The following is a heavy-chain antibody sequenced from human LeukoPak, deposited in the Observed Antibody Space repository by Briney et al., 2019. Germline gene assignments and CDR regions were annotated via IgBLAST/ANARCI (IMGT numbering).Heavy chain of an antibody. CDR2: IYYSGNT. D-gene: IGHD3-22*01. CDR3: ARFDSRGYFDAFDI. J-gene: IGHJ3*02. CDR1: GGSISNY. V-gene: IGHV4-59*01. Sequence: PSETLSHTCTVSGGSISNYWSWIRQPPGKGLEWIGYIYYSGNTNYYPSLKSRVTISVDTSKNQFSLKLSSVTAADTAVYYCARFDSRGYFDAFDIWGQGTMVTVSS.